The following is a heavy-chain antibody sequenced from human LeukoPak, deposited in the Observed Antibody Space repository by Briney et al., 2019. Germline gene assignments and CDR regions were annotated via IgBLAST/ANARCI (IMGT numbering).Heavy chain of an antibody. D-gene: IGHD5-18*01. V-gene: IGHV3-21*01. Sequence: GGSLRLSCAASGFTFSSYSMNWVRQAPGKGLEWASSISSSSNYIYYADSVKGRFTISRDNAKNSLYLQMNSLRAEDTAVYYCARDPRAHSYGTGLDYWGQGTLVTVSS. CDR1: GFTFSSYS. J-gene: IGHJ4*02. CDR2: ISSSSNYI. CDR3: ARDPRAHSYGTGLDY.